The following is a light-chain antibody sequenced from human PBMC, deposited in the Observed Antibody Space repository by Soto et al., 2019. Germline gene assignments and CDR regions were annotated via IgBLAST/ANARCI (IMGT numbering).Light chain of an antibody. CDR3: QQHGSSPIT. CDR2: GAS. Sequence: EIVLTQSPGTLSLSPGERATLSCRASQSISSNFLAWYHQKPGQTPRLLVYGASNRATGIPDRFSGSGSGTDFTLTISRLEPEDFAVYYCQQHGSSPITFGQGTRLEIK. V-gene: IGKV3-20*01. CDR1: QSISSNF. J-gene: IGKJ5*01.